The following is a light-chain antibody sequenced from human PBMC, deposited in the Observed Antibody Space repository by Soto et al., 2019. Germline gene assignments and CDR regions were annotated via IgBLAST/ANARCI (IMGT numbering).Light chain of an antibody. CDR3: CSYAGTYTWV. CDR2: DVS. V-gene: IGLV2-11*01. J-gene: IGLJ3*02. Sequence: QSALTQPRSVSGSPGQSVIISCTGTSSDVGGYNSVSWYQQYPGKAPKLMIYDVSKRPSGVPDRFSGSKSGNAASLTISGLQAEDEADYYCCSYAGTYTWVFGGGTKLTVL. CDR1: SSDVGGYNS.